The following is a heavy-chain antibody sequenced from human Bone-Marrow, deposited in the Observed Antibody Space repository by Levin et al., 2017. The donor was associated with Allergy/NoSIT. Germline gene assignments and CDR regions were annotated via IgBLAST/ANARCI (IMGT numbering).Heavy chain of an antibody. Sequence: GGSLRLSCKGSGYSFTSYWIGWVRQMPGKGLEWMGIIYPGDSDTRYSPSFQGQVTISADKSISTAYLQWSSLKASDTAMYYCARTLGGDFGCFDYWGQGTLVTVSS. CDR2: IYPGDSDT. CDR1: GYSFTSYW. D-gene: IGHD2-21*02. V-gene: IGHV5-51*01. J-gene: IGHJ4*02. CDR3: ARTLGGDFGCFDY.